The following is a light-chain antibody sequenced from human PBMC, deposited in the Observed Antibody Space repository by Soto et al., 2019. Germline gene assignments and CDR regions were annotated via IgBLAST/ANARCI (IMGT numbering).Light chain of an antibody. CDR1: QSISSW. Sequence: IQLTKNPSTLSASVGDRVTITCRASQSISSWLAWYQQKPGKAPKLLIYKASSLESGVPSRFSGSGSGTEFTLTISSLQPDDFATYYCQHLHAFGPGTKVDIK. V-gene: IGKV1-5*03. CDR3: QHLHA. CDR2: KAS. J-gene: IGKJ3*01.